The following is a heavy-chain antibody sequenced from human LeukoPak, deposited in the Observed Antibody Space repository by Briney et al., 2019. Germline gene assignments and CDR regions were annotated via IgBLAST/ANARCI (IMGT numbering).Heavy chain of an antibody. J-gene: IGHJ6*03. D-gene: IGHD1-26*01. CDR2: IYHSGST. CDR3: VVGATNYYYYMDV. V-gene: IGHV4-4*02. CDR1: GGSISSSNW. Sequence: SETLSLTCAVSGGSISSSNWWSWVRQPPGKGLEWIGEIYHSGSTNYNPSLKSRVTISVDKSKNQFSLKLSSVTAADTAVYYCVVGATNYYYYMDVWGKGTTVTVSS.